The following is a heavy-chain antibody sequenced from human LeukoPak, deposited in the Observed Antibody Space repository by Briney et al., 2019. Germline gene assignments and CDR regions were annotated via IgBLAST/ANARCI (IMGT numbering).Heavy chain of an antibody. J-gene: IGHJ4*02. CDR3: AKSLALLVVPSVDY. CDR2: ISGSGGST. CDR1: GFAFSNAR. D-gene: IGHD3-22*01. V-gene: IGHV3-23*01. Sequence: GGSLRLSCAASGFAFSNARMSWVRQPPGKGLEWVSAISGSGGSTYYADSVRGRFTISRDNSKNTLYLQMNSLRAEDTAVYYCAKSLALLVVPSVDYWGLGTLVTVSS.